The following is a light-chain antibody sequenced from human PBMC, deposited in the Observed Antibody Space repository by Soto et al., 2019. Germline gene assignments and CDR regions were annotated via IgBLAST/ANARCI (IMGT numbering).Light chain of an antibody. CDR2: DAS. J-gene: IGKJ4*01. Sequence: DIQLTQSPSFLSASVGDRATITCRASHGISSYLAWYQQKPGTAPKLLIYDASSLQSGVPSRFSGSGSGTEFTLTISSLQPEDSATYFCQQLNSYPLTFGGGTKVEVK. CDR3: QQLNSYPLT. CDR1: HGISSY. V-gene: IGKV1-9*01.